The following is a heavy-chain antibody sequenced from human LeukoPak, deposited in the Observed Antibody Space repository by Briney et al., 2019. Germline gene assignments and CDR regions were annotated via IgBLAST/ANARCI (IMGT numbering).Heavy chain of an antibody. CDR1: GGSISSYY. V-gene: IGHV4-59*08. CDR2: IYYSGST. CDR3: ARHGVDGSGWYGFWYFDL. J-gene: IGHJ2*01. D-gene: IGHD6-19*01. Sequence: SETLSLTCTVSGGSISSYYWSWIRQPPGKGLEWIGYIYYSGSTNYNPSLKSRVTISVDTSKNQFSLKLSSVTAADTAVYYFARHGVDGSGWYGFWYFDLWGRGTLVTVSS.